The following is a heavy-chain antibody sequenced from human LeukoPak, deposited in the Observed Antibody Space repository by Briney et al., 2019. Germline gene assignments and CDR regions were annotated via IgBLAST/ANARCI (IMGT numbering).Heavy chain of an antibody. CDR1: GFSRITSGAG. D-gene: IGHD3-10*01. V-gene: IGHV2-5*01. J-gene: IGHJ4*02. Sequence: ESGPTLVNPTQTLTLTCTLSGFSRITSGAGMGWIRQPPGNGLEWLAVSYSNDDKSYSPSLKSRLTVTKDTSKNQVVLTMTNMDPVDTATYYCAHKGRGSGSYTMWGQGTLVTVSS. CDR3: AHKGRGSGSYTM. CDR2: SYSNDDK.